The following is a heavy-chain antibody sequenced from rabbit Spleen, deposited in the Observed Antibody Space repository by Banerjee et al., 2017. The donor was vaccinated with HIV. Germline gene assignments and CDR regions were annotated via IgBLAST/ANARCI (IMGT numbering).Heavy chain of an antibody. D-gene: IGHD8-1*01. Sequence: QSLEESGGDLVKPGASLTLTCIASGVSFSVSSYICWVRQAPGKGLEWIACIDTGSSGFTYFASWAKGRFTISKTSSTTVTLQMTSLTAADTATYFCARDTGSSFSTYGMDLWGPGTLVTVS. V-gene: IGHV1S40*01. J-gene: IGHJ6*01. CDR1: GVSFSVSSY. CDR2: IDTGSSGFT. CDR3: ARDTGSSFSTYGMDL.